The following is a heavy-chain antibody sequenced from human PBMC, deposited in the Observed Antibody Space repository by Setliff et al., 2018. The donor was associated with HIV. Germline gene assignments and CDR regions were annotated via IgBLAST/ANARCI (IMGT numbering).Heavy chain of an antibody. J-gene: IGHJ4*02. CDR1: GYTFTSYG. D-gene: IGHD1-26*01. CDR3: ARDRIPDLSGSYDY. CDR2: IGAYNGNT. V-gene: IGHV1-18*01. Sequence: ASVKVSCKASGYTFTSYGISWVRQAPGQGLEWMGRIGAYNGNTDYAEKFQGRLNMTTDTSTSTAYMELRSLRSDDTAVYYCARDRIPDLSGSYDYWGQGTLVTVSS.